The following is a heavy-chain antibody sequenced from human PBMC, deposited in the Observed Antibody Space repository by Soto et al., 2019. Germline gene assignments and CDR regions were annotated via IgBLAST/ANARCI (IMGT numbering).Heavy chain of an antibody. J-gene: IGHJ5*02. Sequence: ASVKVSCKASGYTFTGYYMHWVRQAPGQGLEGMGWINPNSGGTNYAQKFQGRVTMTRDTSISTAYMELSRLRSDDTAVYYCARDIVVVVATTNPIRGTHWFDPCGQGTMVTVSS. CDR2: INPNSGGT. CDR1: GYTFTGYY. V-gene: IGHV1-2*02. CDR3: ARDIVVVVATTNPIRGTHWFDP. D-gene: IGHD2-15*01.